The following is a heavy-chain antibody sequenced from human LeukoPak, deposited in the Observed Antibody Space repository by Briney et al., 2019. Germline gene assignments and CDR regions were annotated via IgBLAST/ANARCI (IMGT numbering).Heavy chain of an antibody. CDR3: APTAKVTVGLGY. J-gene: IGHJ4*02. CDR2: ISSDSTYI. D-gene: IGHD2-21*02. V-gene: IGHV3-21*01. CDR1: GFTFSTYT. Sequence: PGGSLRLSCAASGFTFSTYTMNWVRQAPGKGLEWVSSISSDSTYIYYADSVKGRFTISRDNAKNSLYLQMNSLRAEDTAVYYCAPTAKVTVGLGYWGQGTLVTVSS.